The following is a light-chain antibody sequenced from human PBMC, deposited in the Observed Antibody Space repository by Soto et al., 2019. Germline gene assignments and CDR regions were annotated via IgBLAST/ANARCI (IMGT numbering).Light chain of an antibody. CDR1: QGISDY. CDR3: QKYNSAPGT. Sequence: DIQMTQSPSSLSASVGVRVTITCRASQGISDYLAWDRQKPEKVPKLLIYAASTLQSGVPYRFNGSESGTDFTLTISTLQREDGGTYHCQKYNSAPGTCGQGTKGEIK. CDR2: AAS. J-gene: IGKJ1*01. V-gene: IGKV1-27*01.